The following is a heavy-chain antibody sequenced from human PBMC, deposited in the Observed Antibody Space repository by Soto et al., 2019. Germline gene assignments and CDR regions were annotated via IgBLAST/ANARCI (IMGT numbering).Heavy chain of an antibody. CDR2: IRSKAYGGTT. CDR3: TRRGYCSSTSCYLYYYYGMEV. V-gene: IGHV3-49*04. J-gene: IGHJ6*02. D-gene: IGHD2-2*01. Sequence: PGGSLRLSCTASGFTVGDYAMSWVRQAPGKGLEWVGFIRSKAYGGTTEYAASVKGRFTISRDDSKSIAYLQMNSLKTEDTAVYYCTRRGYCSSTSCYLYYYYGMEVWGQGTTPTVSS. CDR1: GFTVGDYA.